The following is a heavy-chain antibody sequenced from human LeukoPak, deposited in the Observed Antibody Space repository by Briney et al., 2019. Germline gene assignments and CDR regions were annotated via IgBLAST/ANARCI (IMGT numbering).Heavy chain of an antibody. V-gene: IGHV4-38-2*01. CDR1: GYSITSGHY. J-gene: IGHJ5*02. Sequence: SETLSLTCAVSGYSITSGHYWGWIRQPPGKGVEWIGNIYRDGTTFYNPSLNSRVIISVDTSKNHFYLKLESVDAADTAFYYCARGSGYPTAWSSFDLWGQGTLVSVSS. CDR2: IYRDGTT. CDR3: ARGSGYPTAWSSFDL. D-gene: IGHD3-9*01.